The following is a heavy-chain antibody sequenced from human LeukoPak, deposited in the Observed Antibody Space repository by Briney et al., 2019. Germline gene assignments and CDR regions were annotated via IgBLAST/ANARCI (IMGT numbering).Heavy chain of an antibody. V-gene: IGHV3-30*02. CDR3: AKDYGDILTGPPGVY. Sequence: GGSLRLSCAASGFTFSSYGMHWVRQAPGKGLEWVAVIWYDGSNKYYADSVKGRFTISRDNSKNTLYLQMNSLRAEDTAVYYCAKDYGDILTGPPGVYWGQGTLVTVSS. CDR1: GFTFSSYG. D-gene: IGHD3-9*01. CDR2: IWYDGSNK. J-gene: IGHJ4*02.